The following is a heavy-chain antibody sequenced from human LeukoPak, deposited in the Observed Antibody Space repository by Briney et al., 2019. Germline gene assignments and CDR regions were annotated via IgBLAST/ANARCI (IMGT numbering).Heavy chain of an antibody. CDR2: IYYSGST. D-gene: IGHD6-13*01. V-gene: IGHV4-39*01. Sequence: SETLSLTCTVSGGSISSSRNYWSWIRQPPGKGLEWIGSIYYSGSTYYNPSFKSRATISVDTSKNQFSLRLSSVTAADTAVYYCARHGSSYSFDCWGQGILVTVSS. CDR1: GGSISSSRNY. J-gene: IGHJ4*02. CDR3: ARHGSSYSFDC.